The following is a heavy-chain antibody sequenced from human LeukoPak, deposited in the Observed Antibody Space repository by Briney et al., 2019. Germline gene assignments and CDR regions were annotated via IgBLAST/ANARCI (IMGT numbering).Heavy chain of an antibody. CDR2: INPNSGGT. V-gene: IGHV1-2*02. Sequence: GASVKVSCKASGYTFTGYYMHWVRQAPGQGLEWMGWINPNSGGTNYAQKFQGRVTMTRNTSISTAYMELSSLRSEDTAVYYCASRRGRKDRVWFDPWGQGTLVTVSS. CDR3: ASRRGRKDRVWFDP. CDR1: GYTFTGYY. J-gene: IGHJ5*02. D-gene: IGHD3-10*01.